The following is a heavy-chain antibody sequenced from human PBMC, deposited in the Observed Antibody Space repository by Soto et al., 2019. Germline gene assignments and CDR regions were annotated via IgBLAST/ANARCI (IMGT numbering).Heavy chain of an antibody. D-gene: IGHD3-10*01. CDR3: TRLISAAQDY. CDR2: IRDRAYNYAT. CDR1: GFVFEDSS. V-gene: IGHV3-73*01. Sequence: EVLLVESGGGLVQPGGSLKLSCAASGFVFEDSSIHWVRQASGKGLEWVGRIRDRAYNYATAYAASVEGRFTISRDDSDDTAYLHMSSLKTEVTAIYYCTRLISAAQDYWGQGTLVTVSS. J-gene: IGHJ4*02.